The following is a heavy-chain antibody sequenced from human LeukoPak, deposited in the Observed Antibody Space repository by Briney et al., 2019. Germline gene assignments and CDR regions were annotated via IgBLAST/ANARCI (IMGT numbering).Heavy chain of an antibody. V-gene: IGHV4-39*01. CDR3: ARHCCSGPAKRVFDI. Sequence: SETLSLTCTVSGGSIISSDYHWGWVRQPPGTGLEWIGTISCSGNTDYNPSLRSRVTISVDTSNNQFSLRLGSVTAADTAVYHCARHCCSGPAKRVFDIWGQGTMVTVSS. J-gene: IGHJ3*02. CDR1: GGSIISSDYH. CDR2: ISCSGNT. D-gene: IGHD2-15*01.